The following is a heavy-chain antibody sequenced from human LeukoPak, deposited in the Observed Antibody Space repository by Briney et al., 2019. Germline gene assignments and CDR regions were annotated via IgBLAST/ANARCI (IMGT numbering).Heavy chain of an antibody. J-gene: IGHJ4*02. CDR1: GGPVRGYY. V-gene: IGHV4-59*02. Sequence: PSETLSLTCTVSGGPVRGYYWSWIRQPQSPGKGLEWIGYVHYSGSTNYNPSLKSRVTISMDMSKNQISLRLRSVTAADTAVYYCARQKSRTRTYYYDSSGYYYFDYWGQGTLVTVSS. CDR3: ARQKSRTRTYYYDSSGYYYFDY. CDR2: VHYSGST. D-gene: IGHD3-22*01.